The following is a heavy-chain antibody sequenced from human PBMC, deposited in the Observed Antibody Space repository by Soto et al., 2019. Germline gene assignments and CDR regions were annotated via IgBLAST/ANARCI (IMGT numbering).Heavy chain of an antibody. CDR2: ITTSGGNT. J-gene: IGHJ4*02. CDR1: GFTFSSYA. CDR3: AKRIPVAGLDN. D-gene: IGHD6-19*01. Sequence: GGSLRLSCAASGFTFSSYAMSWVRQAPGKGLEWVSGITTSGGNTYYADSVKGRFTISRDNSKNTLFLQMNSLRAEDTAVYYCAKRIPVAGLDNWGQGTLVTVPQ. V-gene: IGHV3-23*01.